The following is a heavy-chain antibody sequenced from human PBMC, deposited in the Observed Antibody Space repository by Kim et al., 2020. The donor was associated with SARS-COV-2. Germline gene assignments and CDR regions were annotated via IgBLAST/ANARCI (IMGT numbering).Heavy chain of an antibody. CDR3: AREMYYYDSSGYYEEP. J-gene: IGHJ5*02. D-gene: IGHD3-22*01. CDR2: IIPIFGTA. Sequence: SVKVSCKASGGTFSSYAISWVRQAPGQGLEWMGGIIPIFGTANYAQKFQGRVTITADESTSTAYMELSSLRSEDTAVYYCAREMYYYDSSGYYEEPWGQGTLVTVSS. V-gene: IGHV1-69*13. CDR1: GGTFSSYA.